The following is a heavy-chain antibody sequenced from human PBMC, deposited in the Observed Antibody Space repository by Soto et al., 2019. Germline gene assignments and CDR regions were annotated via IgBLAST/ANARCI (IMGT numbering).Heavy chain of an antibody. J-gene: IGHJ4*02. V-gene: IGHV1-18*01. Sequence: QVQLVQSETEVAEPGASVRLSCKTSGYTFSTYGLSWVRQAPGQGLEWMGWTVAISESTIYAQKFQGRVTVTTDRSTHTGYLELSRLTSDDTALYYCARVTGYGSGSRHFDNWGQGTLVTVSS. D-gene: IGHD3-10*01. CDR3: ARVTGYGSGSRHFDN. CDR2: TVAISEST. CDR1: GYTFSTYG.